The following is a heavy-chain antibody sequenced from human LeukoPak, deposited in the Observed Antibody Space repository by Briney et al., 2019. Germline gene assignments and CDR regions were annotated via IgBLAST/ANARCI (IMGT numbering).Heavy chain of an antibody. CDR3: AKDDPTHFDY. V-gene: IGHV3-23*01. J-gene: IGHJ4*02. CDR2: ISGSDSTT. CDR1: GFTFSNYA. Sequence: GGSLRLSCAASGFTFSNYAMSWVRQAPGKGLEWVSAISGSDSTTYYADSVKGRFTISRDNSKNTLYLQMNSLRAEDTAVYYCAKDDPTHFDYWGQGTLVTVSS.